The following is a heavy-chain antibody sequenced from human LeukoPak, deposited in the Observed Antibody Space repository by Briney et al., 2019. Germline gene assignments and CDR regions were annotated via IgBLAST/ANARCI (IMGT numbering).Heavy chain of an antibody. V-gene: IGHV1-69*10. J-gene: IGHJ3*02. Sequence: VKVSCKASGGTFISYTISWVRQAPGQGLEWMGRIIPILGIANYAQKFQGRVTITADESTSTAYMELSSLRSEDTAVYYCARDSITMTAFDIWGQGTMVTVSS. CDR1: GGTFISYT. CDR2: IIPILGIA. CDR3: ARDSITMTAFDI. D-gene: IGHD3-22*01.